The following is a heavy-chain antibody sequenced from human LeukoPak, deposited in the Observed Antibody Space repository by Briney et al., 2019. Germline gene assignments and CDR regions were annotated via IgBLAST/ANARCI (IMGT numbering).Heavy chain of an antibody. Sequence: PGGYLRLSCAASGFTFSSYGMLWLRQAPGKGLEGVAVIWYDGSNKYYADSVKGRFTISRDNSKNTLYLQMNSLRAEDTAVYYCAKDDKRWLQPEYYFDYWGQGTLVTVSS. J-gene: IGHJ4*02. V-gene: IGHV3-33*06. D-gene: IGHD5-24*01. CDR3: AKDDKRWLQPEYYFDY. CDR2: IWYDGSNK. CDR1: GFTFSSYG.